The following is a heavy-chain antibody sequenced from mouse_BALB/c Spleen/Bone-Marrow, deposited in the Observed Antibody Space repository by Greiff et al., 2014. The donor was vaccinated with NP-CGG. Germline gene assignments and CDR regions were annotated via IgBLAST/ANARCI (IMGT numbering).Heavy chain of an antibody. V-gene: IGHV5-17*02. Sequence: EVKLMESGGGLVQPGGSRELSCAASGFTFSSFGMHWVRQAPEKGLEWVAYISSGSSTIYYADTMKGRFTISRDNPKNTLFLQMTSLRSEDTAMYYCTRSGTLGAMDYWGQGTSVTVSS. CDR3: TRSGTLGAMDY. J-gene: IGHJ4*01. CDR1: GFTFSSFG. CDR2: ISSGSSTI. D-gene: IGHD3-3*01.